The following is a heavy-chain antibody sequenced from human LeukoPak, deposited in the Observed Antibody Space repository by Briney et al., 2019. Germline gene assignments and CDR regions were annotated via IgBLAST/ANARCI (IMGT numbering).Heavy chain of an antibody. CDR2: IYSAGDT. V-gene: IGHV3-53*05. D-gene: IGHD2-2*01. CDR1: GFIVSDNY. CDR3: AKVPSPLPVAKKGYYFDY. Sequence: GGSLRLSCAASGFIVSDNYMTWVRQTPGKGLECVSVIYSAGDTYYADSVKGRFTISRDNSKNTLYLQMNSLRAEDTAVYYCAKVPSPLPVAKKGYYFDYWGQGTLVTVSS. J-gene: IGHJ4*02.